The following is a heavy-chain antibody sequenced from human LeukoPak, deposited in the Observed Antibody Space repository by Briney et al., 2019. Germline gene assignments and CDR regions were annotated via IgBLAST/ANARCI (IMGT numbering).Heavy chain of an antibody. V-gene: IGHV4-34*01. J-gene: IGHJ4*02. Sequence: KPSETLSLTCAVYGGSFSGYYWGWLRQPPGKGLEWLGEINPSRSTNYNPSLKSRVTISVDTSKNQFSLKLSSVPAADPAVYYCARWEGGSYYDFDYWGQGTLVTVSS. CDR2: INPSRST. CDR1: GGSFSGYY. D-gene: IGHD1-26*01. CDR3: ARWEGGSYYDFDY.